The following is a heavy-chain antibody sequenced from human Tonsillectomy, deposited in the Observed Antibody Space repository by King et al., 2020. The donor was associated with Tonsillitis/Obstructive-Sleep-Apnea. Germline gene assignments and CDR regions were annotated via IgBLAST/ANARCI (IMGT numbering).Heavy chain of an antibody. Sequence: QLVQSAAEVKKPGESLKISCKASGYSFANNWIAWVRQMPGRGLELMGIIWPGDSDTRYSPSFQGQVSISADKSISTAYLQWSSLEASDTGMYYCAKTSSPATGYNWFDPWGQGTLVTVSS. V-gene: IGHV5-51*06. CDR1: GYSFANNW. J-gene: IGHJ5*02. D-gene: IGHD5-12*01. CDR3: AKTSSPATGYNWFDP. CDR2: IWPGDSDT.